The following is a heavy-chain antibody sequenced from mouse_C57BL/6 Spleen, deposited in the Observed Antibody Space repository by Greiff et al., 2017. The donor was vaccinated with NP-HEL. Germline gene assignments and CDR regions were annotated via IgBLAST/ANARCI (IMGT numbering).Heavy chain of an antibody. D-gene: IGHD2-2*01. CDR2: INPNNGGT. J-gene: IGHJ4*01. CDR1: GYTFTDYY. V-gene: IGHV1-26*01. Sequence: EVQLQQSGPELVKPGASVKISCKASGYTFTDYYMNWVKQSHGKSLEWIGDINPNNGGTSYNQKFKGKATLTVDKSSSTAYMELRSLTSEDSAVYYCARGSMVTVRGYAMDYGGQGTSVTVSS. CDR3: ARGSMVTVRGYAMDY.